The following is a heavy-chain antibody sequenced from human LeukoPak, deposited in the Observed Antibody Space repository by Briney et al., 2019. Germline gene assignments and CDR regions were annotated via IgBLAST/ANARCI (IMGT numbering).Heavy chain of an antibody. CDR3: ARDRMIGYCSGGSCHPDY. V-gene: IGHV3-9*01. CDR1: GFTFDDYA. J-gene: IGHJ4*02. D-gene: IGHD2-15*01. Sequence: GGSLRLSCAASGFTFDDYAMHWVRQAPGKGLEWVSGISWNSGSIGYADSVKGRFTISRDNAKNSLYLQMNSLRAEDTAVYYCARDRMIGYCSGGSCHPDYWGQGTLVTVSS. CDR2: ISWNSGSI.